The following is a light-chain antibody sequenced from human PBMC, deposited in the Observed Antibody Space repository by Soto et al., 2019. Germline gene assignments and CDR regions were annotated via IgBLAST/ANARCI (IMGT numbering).Light chain of an antibody. Sequence: EIVLTQSTATLSLSPGERSTLSCLASQNISIYLAWYQQKPGQAPRILIYDASNRATGIPARFSGSGSGTDFTLTISSLEPEDFAVYYCQQRNNWPPEITFGQGTRLEIK. V-gene: IGKV3-11*01. J-gene: IGKJ5*01. CDR1: QNISIY. CDR2: DAS. CDR3: QQRNNWPPEIT.